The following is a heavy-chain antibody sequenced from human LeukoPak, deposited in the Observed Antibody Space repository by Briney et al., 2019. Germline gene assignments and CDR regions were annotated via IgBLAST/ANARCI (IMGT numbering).Heavy chain of an antibody. Sequence: GGSLRLSCAASGFTFSSYGMHWVRQAPGKGLEWVAVISYDGSNKYYADSVKGRFTISRDNSKNTLYLQMNSLRAEDTAVYYCANLHDYWGQGTLVTVSS. J-gene: IGHJ4*02. CDR3: ANLHDY. CDR2: ISYDGSNK. CDR1: GFTFSSYG. V-gene: IGHV3-30*18.